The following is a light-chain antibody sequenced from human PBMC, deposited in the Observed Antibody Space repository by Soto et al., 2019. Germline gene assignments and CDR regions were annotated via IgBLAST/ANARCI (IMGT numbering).Light chain of an antibody. CDR3: QYYSSSPT. V-gene: IGKV3-20*01. J-gene: IGKJ4*01. CDR1: QSISSGH. CDR2: GAT. Sequence: EIVLTQSPGTVSLSPGDRATLSCRASQSISSGHLAWYQKKPGQAPRLVIFGATGRPTGIPDRFIGTESGTDFTLTISRLEPEDFAVYYCQYYSSSPTFGGGTRVE.